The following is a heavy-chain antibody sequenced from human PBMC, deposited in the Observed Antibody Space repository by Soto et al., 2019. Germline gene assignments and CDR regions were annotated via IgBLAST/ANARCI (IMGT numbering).Heavy chain of an antibody. D-gene: IGHD4-17*01. J-gene: IGHJ4*02. Sequence: XXVKVSCKASGYTFTSYGISWVRQAPGQGLEWMGWISAYNGNTNYAQKLQGRVTMTTDTSTSTAYMELRSLSSDDTAVYYCARDYGDYVRHSTDYWGQGTLVTVSS. CDR2: ISAYNGNT. V-gene: IGHV1-18*01. CDR3: ARDYGDYVRHSTDY. CDR1: GYTFTSYG.